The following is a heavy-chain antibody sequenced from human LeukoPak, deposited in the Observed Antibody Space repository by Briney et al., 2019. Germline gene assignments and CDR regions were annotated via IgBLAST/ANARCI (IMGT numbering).Heavy chain of an antibody. CDR2: ISGDATGT. CDR1: GFTFSSYA. D-gene: IGHD3-16*02. V-gene: IGHV3-23*01. J-gene: IGHJ1*01. Sequence: QSGGSLRLSCAASGFTFSSYAMSWVRQAPGKGLEWVSAISGDATGTYYADSVKGRFTISRDNFKNTLHLQMNNLRAEDTAVYYCAKVQDYVWGSYRSSQEYFQHWGQGTLVTVSS. CDR3: AKVQDYVWGSYRSSQEYFQH.